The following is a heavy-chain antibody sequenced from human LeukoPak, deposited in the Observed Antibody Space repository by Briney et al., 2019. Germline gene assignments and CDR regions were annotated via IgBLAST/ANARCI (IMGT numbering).Heavy chain of an antibody. J-gene: IGHJ3*02. D-gene: IGHD6-19*01. V-gene: IGHV3-21*04. CDR1: GFTFSSYS. CDR3: ARDGGSFDAFDI. CDR2: ISSSSSYI. Sequence: TGGSLRLSCAASGFTFSSYSMNWVRQAPGKGLEWVSSISSSSSYIYYADSVKGRFTISRDNAKNSLYLQMNSLRAEDTAVYYCARDGGSFDAFDIWGQGTMVTVSS.